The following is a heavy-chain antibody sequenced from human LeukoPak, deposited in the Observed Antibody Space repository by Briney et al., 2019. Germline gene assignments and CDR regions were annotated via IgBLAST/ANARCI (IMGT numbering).Heavy chain of an antibody. CDR1: GFTFSSYG. V-gene: IGHV3-33*06. J-gene: IGHJ4*02. Sequence: PGGSLRLSCAASGFTFSSYGMHWVRQAPGKGLEWVAVIWYDGSNKYYADSVKGRFTISRDNSKNTLYLQMNSLRAEDTAVYYCAKDEYSYGVWPRDYWGQGTLVTVSS. D-gene: IGHD5-18*01. CDR2: IWYDGSNK. CDR3: AKDEYSYGVWPRDY.